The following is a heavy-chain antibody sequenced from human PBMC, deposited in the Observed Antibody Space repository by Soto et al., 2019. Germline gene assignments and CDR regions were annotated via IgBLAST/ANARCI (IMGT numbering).Heavy chain of an antibody. D-gene: IGHD6-13*01. CDR1: GGTFSSYA. V-gene: IGHV1-69*06. J-gene: IGHJ6*02. CDR3: ASSGAAGHYYYGMDV. CDR2: IIPVFETS. Sequence: QVQLVQSGAEVKKTGSSVKVSCKASGGTFSSYAISWVRQATGQGLEWMGGIIPVFETSTYAQTFQGRVTITADKSTSTAYMELSSLRFEDTAVYFCASSGAAGHYYYGMDVWGQGTTVTVSS.